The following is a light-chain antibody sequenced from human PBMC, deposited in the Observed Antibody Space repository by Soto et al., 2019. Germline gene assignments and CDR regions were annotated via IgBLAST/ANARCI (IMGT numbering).Light chain of an antibody. CDR2: KAS. CDR1: QSISSW. J-gene: IGKJ1*01. Sequence: DIQMTRSPSTLSASVGDRVTITCRASQSISSWLAWYQQKPGKAPKLLIYKASTLKSGVPSRFSGSGSGTEFTLIISSLQPEDFATYYCLQYNSYSWTFGQGTKVDIK. CDR3: LQYNSYSWT. V-gene: IGKV1-5*03.